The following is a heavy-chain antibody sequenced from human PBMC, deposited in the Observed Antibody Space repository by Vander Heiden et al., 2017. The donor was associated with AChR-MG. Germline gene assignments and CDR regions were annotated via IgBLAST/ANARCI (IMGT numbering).Heavy chain of an antibody. V-gene: IGHV3-7*01. J-gene: IGHJ4*02. CDR2: IKQDGSEK. Sequence: EVQLVESGGGLVQPGGSLRLSCAASGFTFSSYWMSWVRQAPGKGLEWVANIKQDGSEKYYVDSVKGRFTISRDNAKNSLYLQMNSLRAEDTAVYYCARLSTYYDCWSGYQYFDYWGQGTLVTVSS. D-gene: IGHD3-3*01. CDR1: GFTFSSYW. CDR3: ARLSTYYDCWSGYQYFDY.